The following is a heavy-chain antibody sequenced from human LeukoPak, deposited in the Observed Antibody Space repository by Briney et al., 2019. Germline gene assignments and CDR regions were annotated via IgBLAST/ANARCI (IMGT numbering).Heavy chain of an antibody. D-gene: IGHD3-3*01. J-gene: IGHJ4*02. CDR3: ARRGFWSGYSIGFDY. V-gene: IGHV3-74*01. CDR2: INSDGSST. Sequence: GGSLRLSCAASRFTFSSYWMYWVRQAPGKGLVWVSRINSDGSSTSYAGSVKGRFTISRDNAKNTLYLQMNSLRAEDTAVYYCARRGFWSGYSIGFDYWGQGTLVTVSS. CDR1: RFTFSSYW.